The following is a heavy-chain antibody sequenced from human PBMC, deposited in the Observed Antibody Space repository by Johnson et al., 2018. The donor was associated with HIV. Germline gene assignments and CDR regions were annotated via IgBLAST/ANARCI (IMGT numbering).Heavy chain of an antibody. CDR2: ISWNSDTI. CDR3: ARRVEGRRSANDAFDI. D-gene: IGHD1-1*01. J-gene: IGHJ3*02. Sequence: VESGGGLVQPGRSLRLSCAASGFTFEDYAMHWVRQAPGKGLEWVSSISWNSDTIDYADSVKGRFAISRDNAKNSLYLQMNSLRAEDTAVYYCARRVEGRRSANDAFDIWGQGTMVTVSS. CDR1: GFTFEDYA. V-gene: IGHV3-9*01.